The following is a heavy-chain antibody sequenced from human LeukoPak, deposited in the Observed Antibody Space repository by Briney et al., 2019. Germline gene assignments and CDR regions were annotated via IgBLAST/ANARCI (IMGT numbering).Heavy chain of an antibody. D-gene: IGHD4-17*01. V-gene: IGHV3-74*01. J-gene: IGHJ4*02. Sequence: GGSLRLSCAASGFTFSSYWMHWVRQAPGKGLVWVSRINSDGSSTSYADSVKGRFTISRDNAKNTLYLQMNSLRAEDTAVYYCAKLSLYQPYGDYVSYWGQGTLVTVSS. CDR3: AKLSLYQPYGDYVSY. CDR1: GFTFSSYW. CDR2: INSDGSST.